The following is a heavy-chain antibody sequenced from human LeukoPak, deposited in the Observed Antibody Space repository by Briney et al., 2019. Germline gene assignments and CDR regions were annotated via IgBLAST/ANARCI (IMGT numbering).Heavy chain of an antibody. D-gene: IGHD2-2*01. J-gene: IGHJ4*02. CDR2: FYYSGST. Sequence: SETLSLTCTVSGGSISSSSYYWGWIRQPPGKGLEWIGYFYYSGSTNYNPSLKSRVTISVDTSKNQFSLKLSSVTAADTAVYYCARGQLHLDYWGQGTLVTVSS. CDR3: ARGQLHLDY. V-gene: IGHV4-61*05. CDR1: GGSISSSSYY.